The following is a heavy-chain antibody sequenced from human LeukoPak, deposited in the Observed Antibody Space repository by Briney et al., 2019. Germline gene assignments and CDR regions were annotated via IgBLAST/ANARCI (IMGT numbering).Heavy chain of an antibody. D-gene: IGHD6-6*01. Sequence: GGSLRLSCAGSGFPFSSYPISWVRQPPGKGLEWVSAITASGDSTYSADSVKARFTISRDNSRNTLFLELSSLRAEDTAVYYCARALKLVRNLDAFDIWGQGTMVTVSS. V-gene: IGHV3-23*01. CDR1: GFPFSSYP. CDR2: ITASGDST. CDR3: ARALKLVRNLDAFDI. J-gene: IGHJ3*02.